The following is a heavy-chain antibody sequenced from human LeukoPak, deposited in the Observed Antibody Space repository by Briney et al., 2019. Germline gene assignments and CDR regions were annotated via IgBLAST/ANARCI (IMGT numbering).Heavy chain of an antibody. D-gene: IGHD3-9*01. CDR3: AKWGDYDILTGYYDSDY. J-gene: IGHJ4*02. V-gene: IGHV3-23*01. CDR2: IVGTGGST. Sequence: PLASLRLSCAASGFTPSNYAMSWVRQAPGKGLEWVSAIVGTGGSTYYADSVKGRFTISRDNSKNTLYLQMNSMRAEDTAVYYCAKWGDYDILTGYYDSDYWGQGTLVTVSS. CDR1: GFTPSNYA.